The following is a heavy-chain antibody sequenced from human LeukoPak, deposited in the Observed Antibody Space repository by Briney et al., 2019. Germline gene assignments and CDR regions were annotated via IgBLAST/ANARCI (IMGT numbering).Heavy chain of an antibody. CDR1: GFTFSNYW. CDR2: INSDGSST. Sequence: GGSLRLSCAASGFTFSNYWIHWVRQAPGKGLVWVSHINSDGSSTSYADSVKGRFTISRDNAKNTLYLQMNSLRAEDTAVYYCARGFTIFGVVNDAFDIWGQGTMVTVSS. D-gene: IGHD3-3*01. V-gene: IGHV3-74*01. J-gene: IGHJ3*02. CDR3: ARGFTIFGVVNDAFDI.